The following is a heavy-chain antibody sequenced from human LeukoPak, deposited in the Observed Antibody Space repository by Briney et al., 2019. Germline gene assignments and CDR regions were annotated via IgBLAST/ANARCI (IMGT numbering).Heavy chain of an antibody. Sequence: GASLRLSCAASGFSFSGAWMSWVRQAPGKGLKWIARVKGKTDGETTEYAAPVRGRFTISRDDSKNTLYLQMNSLKIEDTAVYHCSTANKGYFSWGQGTLVTVSS. D-gene: IGHD1-26*01. CDR2: VKGKTDGETT. J-gene: IGHJ5*02. V-gene: IGHV3-15*01. CDR1: GFSFSGAW. CDR3: STANKGYFS.